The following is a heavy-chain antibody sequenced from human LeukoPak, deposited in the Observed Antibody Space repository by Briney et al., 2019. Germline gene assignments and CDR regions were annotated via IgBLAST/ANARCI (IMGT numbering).Heavy chain of an antibody. D-gene: IGHD2-2*01. CDR2: ARNKANSYTT. V-gene: IGHV3-72*01. J-gene: IGHJ3*02. CDR1: GFTFSDHY. Sequence: GGSLRLSCAASGFTFSDHYMDWVRQAPGKGLEWVGRARNKANSYTTEYAASVKGRFTISRDDSENSLCLQMNSLKTEDTAVYYCARVRYCSSTTCRGAFDIWGQGTMVTVSS. CDR3: ARVRYCSSTTCRGAFDI.